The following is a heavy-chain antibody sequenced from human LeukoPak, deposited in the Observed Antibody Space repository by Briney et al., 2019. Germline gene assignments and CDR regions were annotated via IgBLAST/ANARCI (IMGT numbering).Heavy chain of an antibody. J-gene: IGHJ3*02. D-gene: IGHD6-6*01. CDR1: GGSISSYY. Sequence: SETLSLTCTVSGGSISSYYWSWIRQPPGKGLEWIGYIYYSGSTNYNPSLKSRVTISVDTSKNQFSLKLSSVTAADTAVYYCARVTYSSSSISLDAFDIWGQGTMVTVSS. V-gene: IGHV4-59*01. CDR3: ARVTYSSSSISLDAFDI. CDR2: IYYSGST.